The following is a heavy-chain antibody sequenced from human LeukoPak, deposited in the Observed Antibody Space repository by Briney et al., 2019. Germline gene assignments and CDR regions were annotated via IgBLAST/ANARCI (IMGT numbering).Heavy chain of an antibody. CDR2: IYYTGST. V-gene: IGHV4-31*03. Sequence: SETLSLTCTVSGGSISSGGRYWSWIRQHPGKGLEWIGYIYYTGSTYYNPSLKSRVTISVDTSNNQFSLRLNSVTAADTAVYYCARAEIDGYNLADYWGQGTLVTVSS. CDR1: GGSISSGGRY. CDR3: ARAEIDGYNLADY. D-gene: IGHD5-24*01. J-gene: IGHJ4*02.